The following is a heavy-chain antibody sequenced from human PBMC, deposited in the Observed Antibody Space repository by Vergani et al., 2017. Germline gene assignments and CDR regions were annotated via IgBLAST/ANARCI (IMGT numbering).Heavy chain of an antibody. CDR3: ARATVTTSPFDY. D-gene: IGHD4-17*01. CDR2: INPNSGGT. CDR1: GYTFTGYY. V-gene: IGHV1-2*02. J-gene: IGHJ4*02. Sequence: QVQLVQSGAELKKPGASVKVSCKASGYTFTGYYMHWVRQAPEQGLEWMGWINPNSGGTNYAQKFQGRVTMTRDTSISTAYMDLSRLRSDDTAVYYCARATVTTSPFDYRGQGTLVTVSS.